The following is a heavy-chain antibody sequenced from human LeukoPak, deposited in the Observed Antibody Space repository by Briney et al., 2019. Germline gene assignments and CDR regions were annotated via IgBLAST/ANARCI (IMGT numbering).Heavy chain of an antibody. V-gene: IGHV1-46*01. D-gene: IGHD6-19*01. CDR2: INPSGGST. Sequence: ASVKVSCKASGYTFTSYYMHWVRQAPGQGLEWMGIINPSGGSTSYAQKFQGRVTMTRDTSTSTVYMELSSLRSEDTAVYYCARVGIAVAGNYYYYMDVWGKGTTVTVSS. CDR3: ARVGIAVAGNYYYYMDV. J-gene: IGHJ6*03. CDR1: GYTFTSYY.